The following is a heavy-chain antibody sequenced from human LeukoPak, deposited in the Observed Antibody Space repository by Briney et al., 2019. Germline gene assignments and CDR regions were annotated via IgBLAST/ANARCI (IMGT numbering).Heavy chain of an antibody. CDR1: GGSISSGDYY. CDR3: AREVPEWLRLGYFDY. Sequence: PSQTLSLTCTVSGGSISSGDYYWSWIRQPPGKGLEWIGYIYYSGSTYYNPSLKSRVTISVDTSKNQFSLKLSSVTAADTAVYYCAREVPEWLRLGYFDYWGQGTLVTVSS. J-gene: IGHJ4*02. CDR2: IYYSGST. D-gene: IGHD5-12*01. V-gene: IGHV4-30-4*01.